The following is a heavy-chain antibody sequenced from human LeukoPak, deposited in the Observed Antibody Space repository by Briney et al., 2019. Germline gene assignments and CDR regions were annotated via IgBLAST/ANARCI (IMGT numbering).Heavy chain of an antibody. CDR1: GFTFSTYG. CDR3: AKALLTGTYYYYAMDV. V-gene: IGHV3-30*18. D-gene: IGHD7-27*01. CDR2: ISYDGSNK. Sequence: GGALRLSCAASGFTFSTYGVHWVRQAPGKGLAGVAVISYDGSNKYHADSVKGRFSISRDNSKNTLYLQMNSLRAEDTAVYHCAKALLTGTYYYYAMDVWGQGTTVTVSS. J-gene: IGHJ6*02.